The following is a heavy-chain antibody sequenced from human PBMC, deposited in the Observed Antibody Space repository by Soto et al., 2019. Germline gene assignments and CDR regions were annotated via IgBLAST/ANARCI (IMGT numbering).Heavy chain of an antibody. D-gene: IGHD6-6*01. CDR1: GYTFTTYY. J-gene: IGHJ5*02. Sequence: GASVKVSCKASGYTFTTYYIHWVRQAPGQGLEWMGIINPSGGTTTFAQKFQVRVTMTSDTSTSTVYTELSSLRSEDTALYYCARERPDGARLDPWGQGTLVTVSS. CDR3: ARERPDGARLDP. V-gene: IGHV1-46*01. CDR2: INPSGGTT.